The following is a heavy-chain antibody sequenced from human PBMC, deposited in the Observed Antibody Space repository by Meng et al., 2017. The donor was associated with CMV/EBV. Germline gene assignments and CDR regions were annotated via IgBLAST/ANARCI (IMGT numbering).Heavy chain of an antibody. Sequence: SVKVSCKASGYTSTSYDINWVRQATGQGLEWMGWMNPNSGNTGYAQKFQGRVTITRNTSISTAYMELSSLRSEDTAVYYCARRGSSGWPYYYYGMDVWGQGTTVTVSS. J-gene: IGHJ6*02. CDR2: MNPNSGNT. CDR3: ARRGSSGWPYYYYGMDV. V-gene: IGHV1-8*03. CDR1: GYTSTSYD. D-gene: IGHD6-19*01.